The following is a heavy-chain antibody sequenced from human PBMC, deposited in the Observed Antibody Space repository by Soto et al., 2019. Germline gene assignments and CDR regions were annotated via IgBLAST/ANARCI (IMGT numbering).Heavy chain of an antibody. D-gene: IGHD3-22*01. Sequence: SETLSLTCTVSGGSISSYYWSWIRQPPGKGLEWIGYIYYSGSTNYNPSLKSRVTMSVDTSKNQFSLKLSSVTAADTAVYYCARVYYDSSGYYIDAFDIWGQGTMVTVSS. CDR3: ARVYYDSSGYYIDAFDI. CDR2: IYYSGST. J-gene: IGHJ3*02. CDR1: GGSISSYY. V-gene: IGHV4-59*12.